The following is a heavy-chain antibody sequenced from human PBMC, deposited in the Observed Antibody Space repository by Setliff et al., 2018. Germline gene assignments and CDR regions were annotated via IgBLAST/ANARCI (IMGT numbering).Heavy chain of an antibody. J-gene: IGHJ4*02. V-gene: IGHV4-38-2*01. Sequence: PSETLSLTCAVSGYSISSGYYWGWIRQPPGKGLELIGYTHHSGSTYYNPSLKSRVTISADTSKNQFSLTLTSVTATGTAVYYCARHFSSSRYFDYWGQGTQVTVSS. CDR3: ARHFSSSRYFDY. CDR2: THHSGST. D-gene: IGHD6-13*01. CDR1: GYSISSGYY.